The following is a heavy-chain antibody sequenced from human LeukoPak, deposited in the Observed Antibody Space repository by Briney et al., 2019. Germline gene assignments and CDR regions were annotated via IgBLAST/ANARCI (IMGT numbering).Heavy chain of an antibody. J-gene: IGHJ4*02. CDR2: ISFTGST. CDR3: ARRYHDYDDYNPFHY. D-gene: IGHD4-17*01. CDR1: GGSINGYY. Sequence: SETLSLTCTVSGGSINGYYWSWIRQPPGKGLEWIGYISFTGSTDYNPSLKSRVAISVDTSKNQFSLRLSSVTTADTAIYYGARRYHDYDDYNPFHYWGQGALVTVSS. V-gene: IGHV4-59*01.